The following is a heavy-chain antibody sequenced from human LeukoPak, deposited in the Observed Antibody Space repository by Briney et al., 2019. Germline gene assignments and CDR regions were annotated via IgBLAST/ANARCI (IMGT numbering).Heavy chain of an antibody. D-gene: IGHD3-22*01. V-gene: IGHV1-24*01. CDR3: ATLGPNYYDSSGMADY. J-gene: IGHJ4*02. Sequence: ASVKVSCKVSGYTLTELSMHWVRQAPGKGLEWMGGFDPEDGETIYAQKFQGRVTMTEDTSTDTAYMELSSLRSEDTAVYYCATLGPNYYDSSGMADYWGQGTLVTVSS. CDR2: FDPEDGET. CDR1: GYTLTELS.